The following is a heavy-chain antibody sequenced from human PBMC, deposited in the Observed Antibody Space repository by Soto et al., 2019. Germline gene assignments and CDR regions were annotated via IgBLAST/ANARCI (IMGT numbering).Heavy chain of an antibody. J-gene: IGHJ4*02. V-gene: IGHV4-34*01. CDR3: VGARGRLVGFDY. CDR1: SESLSGYY. Sequence: QVQLQQWGAGLLKPSETLSLTCAVNSESLSGYYWSSIRQSPGKGLEWIGEIDGSGNTNYSPSLRSRVAMSVDTSKNHFSLNLNSVSAADTAAYYCVGARGRLVGFDYWGQGTLVTVSS. CDR2: IDGSGNT. D-gene: IGHD1-26*01.